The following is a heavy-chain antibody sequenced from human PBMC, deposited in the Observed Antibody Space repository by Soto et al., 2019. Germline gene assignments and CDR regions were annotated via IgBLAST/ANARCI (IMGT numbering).Heavy chain of an antibody. V-gene: IGHV4-34*01. Sequence: SETLSLTCAVYGGSFSGYYWSWIRQPPGKGLEWIGEINHSGSTNYNPSLKSRVTISVDTSKNQFSLKLSSVTAADTAVYYCARGGDDILTGYTDYYYYGMDVWGQGTTVTVSS. CDR2: INHSGST. J-gene: IGHJ6*02. CDR3: ARGGDDILTGYTDYYYYGMDV. D-gene: IGHD3-9*01. CDR1: GGSFSGYY.